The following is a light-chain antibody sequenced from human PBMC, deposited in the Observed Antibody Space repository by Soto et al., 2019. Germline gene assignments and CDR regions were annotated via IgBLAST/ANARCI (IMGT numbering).Light chain of an antibody. J-gene: IGLJ1*01. CDR2: GNF. Sequence: VLTQPPSMSGAPGQRVTISCTGSTSNIGAGYDVHWYQQLPGTAPKLVIYGNFNRPSGVPDRFSGSKSGTSASLVISGLQAEDEADYYCCSYVGGRTYVFGSGTKVTVL. CDR1: TSNIGAGYD. V-gene: IGLV1-40*01. CDR3: CSYVGGRTYV.